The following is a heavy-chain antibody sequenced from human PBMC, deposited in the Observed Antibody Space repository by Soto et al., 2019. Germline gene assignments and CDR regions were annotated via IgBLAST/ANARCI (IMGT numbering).Heavy chain of an antibody. D-gene: IGHD3-10*01. J-gene: IGHJ6*02. CDR3: ADPGSTDLDV. Sequence: LRLSCAASGFTFSSYGMHWVRQAPGKGLEWVAVISNDGSKKYYAASVKGRFTISRDNSKNMLYLQMNSLRAEDTAVYYCADPGSTDLDVWGQGTTVTVS. V-gene: IGHV3-30*03. CDR2: ISNDGSKK. CDR1: GFTFSSYG.